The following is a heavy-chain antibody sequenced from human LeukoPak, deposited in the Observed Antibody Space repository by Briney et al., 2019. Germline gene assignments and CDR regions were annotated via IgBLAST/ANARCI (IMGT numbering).Heavy chain of an antibody. CDR1: GFTFRTYW. Sequence: TGGSLRLSCAASGFTFRTYWMSWVRQAPGKGLERVASINQGGSETYYVESVKGRFTISRDNAMNSFFLQMNSLRAEDTAVYYCARLIGDRTIYDYWGQGTLVTGSS. V-gene: IGHV3-7*01. D-gene: IGHD6-6*01. J-gene: IGHJ4*02. CDR2: INQGGSET. CDR3: ARLIGDRTIYDY.